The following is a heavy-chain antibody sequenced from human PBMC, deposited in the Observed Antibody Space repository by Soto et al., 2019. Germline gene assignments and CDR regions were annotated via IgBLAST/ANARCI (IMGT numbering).Heavy chain of an antibody. CDR1: GGTFSRYS. D-gene: IGHD2-2*01. CDR3: AREDRDRETGLVPAAIDGMDV. Sequence: QVQLVQSGAEVKKPGSSVKVSCKASGGTFSRYSITWVRQAPGHGLEWIGRIIPIFGIASYAQKFPGRVTITADESASTAYMELSSLRSDDPAVYYCAREDRDRETGLVPAAIDGMDVWGQGTTVTVSS. CDR2: IIPIFGIA. V-gene: IGHV1-69*08. J-gene: IGHJ6*02.